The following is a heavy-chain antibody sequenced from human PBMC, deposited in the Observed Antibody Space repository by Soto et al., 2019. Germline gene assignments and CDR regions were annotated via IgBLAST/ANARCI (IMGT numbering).Heavy chain of an antibody. V-gene: IGHV3-7*01. CDR3: AREIPPGEFYDYIWGKFAYYYYYMDV. CDR2: IKQDGSEK. Sequence: GGSLRLSCAASGFTFSSYWMSWVRQAPGKGLEWVANIKQDGSEKYYVDSVKGRFTISRDNAKNSLYLQMNSLRAEDTAVYYCAREIPPGEFYDYIWGKFAYYYYYMDVWGKGTTVTVSS. D-gene: IGHD3-16*01. J-gene: IGHJ6*03. CDR1: GFTFSSYW.